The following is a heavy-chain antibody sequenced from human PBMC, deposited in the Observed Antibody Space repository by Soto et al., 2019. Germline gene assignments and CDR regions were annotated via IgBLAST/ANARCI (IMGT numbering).Heavy chain of an antibody. CDR1: GYTLTELS. CDR2: FDPEDGET. J-gene: IGHJ3*02. D-gene: IGHD2-15*01. Sequence: QVQLVQSGAEVKKPGASVKVSCKVSGYTLTELSMHWVRQAPGKGLEWMGGFDPEDGETIYAQKFQGRVTMTEDTSTDTAHMELSSLRSEDTAVYYCATAEDCSGGSCYSSRAFDIWGQGTMVTVSS. CDR3: ATAEDCSGGSCYSSRAFDI. V-gene: IGHV1-24*01.